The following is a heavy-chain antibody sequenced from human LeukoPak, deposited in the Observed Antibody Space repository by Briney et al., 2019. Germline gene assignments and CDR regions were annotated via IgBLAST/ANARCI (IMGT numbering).Heavy chain of an antibody. CDR1: RFIFSSYG. V-gene: IGHV3-30*03. CDR2: ISYDGSNK. Sequence: PGGSLRLSCAASRFIFSSYGMHWVRQAPGKGLEWVAVISYDGSNKHYADSVKGRFTISRDNAKNSLFLQMNTLRAEDTAVYYCARDPYSSTWSYGMDVWGQGTTVTVSS. D-gene: IGHD6-6*01. CDR3: ARDPYSSTWSYGMDV. J-gene: IGHJ6*02.